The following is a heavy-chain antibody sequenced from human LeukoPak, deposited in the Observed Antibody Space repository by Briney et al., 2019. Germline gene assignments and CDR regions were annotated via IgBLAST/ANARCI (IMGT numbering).Heavy chain of an antibody. D-gene: IGHD1-26*01. CDR1: GFTFSSYW. Sequence: GGSLRLSCAASGFTFSSYWMSWVRQAPGKGLEWVANIKQDGSEKYYVDSVKGRFTISRDNAKNSLYLQMNSLRAEDTAVYYCARDTKWERDADYYYYYGMDVWGQGTTVTVSS. CDR2: IKQDGSEK. CDR3: ARDTKWERDADYYYYYGMDV. V-gene: IGHV3-7*01. J-gene: IGHJ6*02.